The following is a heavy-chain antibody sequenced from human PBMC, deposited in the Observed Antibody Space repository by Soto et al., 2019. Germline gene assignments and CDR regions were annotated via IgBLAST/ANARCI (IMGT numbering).Heavy chain of an antibody. Sequence: SETLSLTCSVSGDSISNLDYFWAWIRQPPGQALEYIGYIYKSASTYYNPSFESRVAISVDTSNSQFSLNVTSVTAADTAVYFCARGRYCLTGRCFPNWFDSWGQGALVTVSS. CDR3: ARGRYCLTGRCFPNWFDS. D-gene: IGHD7-27*01. CDR1: GDSISNLDYF. V-gene: IGHV4-30-4*01. CDR2: IYKSAST. J-gene: IGHJ5*01.